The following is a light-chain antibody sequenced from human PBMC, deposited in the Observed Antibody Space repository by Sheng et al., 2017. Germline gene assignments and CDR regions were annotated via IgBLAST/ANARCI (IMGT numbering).Light chain of an antibody. V-gene: IGKV1-5*03. J-gene: IGKJ1*01. CDR2: KTS. CDR1: QSISNW. Sequence: DIQMTQSPSTLSASVGDRVTITCRASQSISNWLAWYQQKPGKAPKLLIYKTSSLESGVPSRFSGSGSGTEFTLTISGLQPDDFATYYCQQYQSDWTFGQGTRVEAK. CDR3: QQYQSDWT.